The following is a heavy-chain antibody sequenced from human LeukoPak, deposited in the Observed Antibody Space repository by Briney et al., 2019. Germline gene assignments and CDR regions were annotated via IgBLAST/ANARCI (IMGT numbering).Heavy chain of an antibody. CDR2: ISSSSSYI. V-gene: IGHV3-21*01. D-gene: IGHD3-9*01. Sequence: GGSLRLSCAASGFTFSSYSMNWVRQAPGKGLEWVSSISSSSSYIYYADSVKGRFTISRDNAKNSLYLQINSLRAEDTAVYYCARAYDILTGYRYYGMDVWGQGTTVTVSS. CDR3: ARAYDILTGYRYYGMDV. J-gene: IGHJ6*02. CDR1: GFTFSSYS.